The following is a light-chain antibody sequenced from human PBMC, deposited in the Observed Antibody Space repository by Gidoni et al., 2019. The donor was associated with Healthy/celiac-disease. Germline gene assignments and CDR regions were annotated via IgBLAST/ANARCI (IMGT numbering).Light chain of an antibody. V-gene: IGKV3-15*01. CDR2: DAS. CDR3: QQYNNWPPWT. J-gene: IGKJ1*01. CDR1: QSVSSS. Sequence: PPSVSTGEGATLTCRCSQSVSSSLDWYQQKPAQAPRLLIYDASTRATGIPARFSGSGSGTEFTLTISSLQSEDFAVYYCQQYNNWPPWTFGQGTKVEIK.